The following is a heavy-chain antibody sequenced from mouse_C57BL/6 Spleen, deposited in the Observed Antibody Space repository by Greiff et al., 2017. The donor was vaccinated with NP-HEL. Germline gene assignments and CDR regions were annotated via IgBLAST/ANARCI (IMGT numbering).Heavy chain of an antibody. CDR2: INPNNGGT. CDR3: ARSHWDYWDFDV. CDR1: GYTFTDYY. D-gene: IGHD4-1*01. J-gene: IGHJ1*03. V-gene: IGHV1-26*01. Sequence: VQLQQSGPELVKPGASVKISCKASGYTFTDYYMNWVKQSHGKSLEWIGDINPNNGGTSYNQKFKGKATLTVDKSSSTAYMELRSLTSEDSAVYYCARSHWDYWDFDVWGTGTTVTVSS.